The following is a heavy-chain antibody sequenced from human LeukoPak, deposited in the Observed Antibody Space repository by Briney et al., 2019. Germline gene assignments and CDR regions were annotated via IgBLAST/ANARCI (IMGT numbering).Heavy chain of an antibody. Sequence: TAGSLRLSWAVSGFTFSTYWMHWVSQVPGKGLVWVSRIQSDGSSIMYADSVRGRFTISRDNAKNTLYLQMNSLRAEDAAVYYCARDLDYGGRSNFDHWGQGTLVTVSS. J-gene: IGHJ4*02. V-gene: IGHV3-74*03. CDR3: ARDLDYGGRSNFDH. D-gene: IGHD4-23*01. CDR1: GFTFSTYW. CDR2: IQSDGSSI.